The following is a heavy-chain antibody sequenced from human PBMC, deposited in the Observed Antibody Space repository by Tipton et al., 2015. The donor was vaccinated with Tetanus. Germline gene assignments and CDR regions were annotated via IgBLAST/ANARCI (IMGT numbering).Heavy chain of an antibody. V-gene: IGHV5-51*01. CDR1: GYDFTNYW. CDR2: AFPGDSDT. J-gene: IGHJ1*01. D-gene: IGHD3-16*01. Sequence: QLVQSGAGVKKPGESLRISCKVSGYDFTNYWIAWVRQVSGKGLEWMGIAFPGDSDTRYSPSFQGQVTISADRSISTAYLQWSSVKASDTGIYYCARLRGYAPLNYFCLWGQGTLVTVSS. CDR3: ARLRGYAPLNYFCL.